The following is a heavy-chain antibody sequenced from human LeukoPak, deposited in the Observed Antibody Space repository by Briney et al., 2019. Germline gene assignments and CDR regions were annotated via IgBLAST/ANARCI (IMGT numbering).Heavy chain of an antibody. CDR3: TRDLNSGGSC. V-gene: IGHV3-53*01. J-gene: IGHJ4*02. CDR2: IHSGGNT. D-gene: IGHD2-15*01. CDR1: GFTVSSSY. Sequence: SGGSLRLSCAASGFTVSSSYMSWVRQAPGKGLEWVSVIHSGGNTYYADSVKGRFTIPRDNSKNTMYLQMNSLRAEDTAVYYCTRDLNSGGSCWGQGTLVIVSS.